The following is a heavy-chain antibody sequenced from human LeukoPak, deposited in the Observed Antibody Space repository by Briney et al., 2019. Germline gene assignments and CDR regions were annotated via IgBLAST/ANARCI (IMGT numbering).Heavy chain of an antibody. Sequence: GGSLRLSCAAYGFTFSSYWMSWVRQAPGKGLEWVANIKQDGSEKYYVDSVKGRFTISRDNAKNSLYLQMNSLRAEDTAVYYCARSARDIVVVVAATHFDYWGQGTLVTVSS. CDR2: IKQDGSEK. V-gene: IGHV3-7*01. J-gene: IGHJ4*02. D-gene: IGHD2-15*01. CDR1: GFTFSSYW. CDR3: ARSARDIVVVVAATHFDY.